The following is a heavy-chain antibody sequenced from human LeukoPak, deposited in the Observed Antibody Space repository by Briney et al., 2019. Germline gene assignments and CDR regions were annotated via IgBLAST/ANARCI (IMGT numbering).Heavy chain of an antibody. D-gene: IGHD1/OR15-1a*01. CDR1: GFTVSSNY. CDR2: IYSGGST. CDR3: ARVWRTQFDY. J-gene: IGHJ4*02. Sequence: GGSLRPSCAASGFTVSSNYMSWVRQAPGKGLEWVSVIYSGGSTYYADSVKGRFTISRDNSKNTLYLQMNSLRAEDTAVYYCARVWRTQFDYWGQGTLITVSS. V-gene: IGHV3-53*01.